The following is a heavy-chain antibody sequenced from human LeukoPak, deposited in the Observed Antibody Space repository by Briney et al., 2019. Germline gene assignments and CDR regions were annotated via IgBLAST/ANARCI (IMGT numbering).Heavy chain of an antibody. CDR1: GGTFSTYA. D-gene: IGHD1/OR15-1a*01. CDR3: ARDRNNNWWGGIGY. Sequence: GSSVKVSCKASGGTFSTYAISWVRQAPGQGLEWMGRIIPALDIANYAQEFQGRVTITADESTTTAFMELSSLRSEDTAVYYCARDRNNNWWGGIGYWGQGTLITVSS. J-gene: IGHJ4*02. V-gene: IGHV1-69*04. CDR2: IIPALDIA.